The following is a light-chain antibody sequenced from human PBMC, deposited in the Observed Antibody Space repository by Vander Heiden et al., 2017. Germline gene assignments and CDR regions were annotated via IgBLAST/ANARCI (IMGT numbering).Light chain of an antibody. Sequence: QSALTPPRSVSGSPGQSVTISCSGTSSDVGAYDYVSWYQQQPGKAPKLLIYDGTKWPSGVPDRFSGSKSGNTATLTSSGLLTEDEADYYCCSYAGSYTWVFGGGTKVTVL. CDR1: SSDVGAYDY. CDR3: CSYAGSYTWV. CDR2: DGT. J-gene: IGLJ3*02. V-gene: IGLV2-11*01.